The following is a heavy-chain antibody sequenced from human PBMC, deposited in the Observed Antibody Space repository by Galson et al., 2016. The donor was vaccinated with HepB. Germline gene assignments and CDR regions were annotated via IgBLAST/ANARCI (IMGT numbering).Heavy chain of an antibody. Sequence: SLRLSCAASGFTVSNNYMQWVRQAPGKGLEWISLIYSGGSTYYADSVKGRFTISRDDSKNTAYLQMNSLKIEDTAVYYCLAEGVDYWGQGTLVTVSS. CDR1: GFTVSNNY. CDR3: LAEGVDY. CDR2: IYSGGST. V-gene: IGHV3-53*01. J-gene: IGHJ4*02.